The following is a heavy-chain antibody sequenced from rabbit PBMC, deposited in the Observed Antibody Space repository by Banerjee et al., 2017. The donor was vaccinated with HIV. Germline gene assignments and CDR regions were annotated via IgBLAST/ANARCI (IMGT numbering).Heavy chain of an antibody. D-gene: IGHD4-1*01. Sequence: QSLEESGGDLVKPGASLTLTCTASGFSFSSYYYMCWVRQAPGKGLEWIACIYAGSSGTTYYASWATGRFTISKTSSTTVTLQMTSLTAADTATYFCARDLAGVAGWNFYLWGPGTLVTVS. J-gene: IGHJ4*01. CDR1: GFSFSSYYY. CDR2: IYAGSSGTT. V-gene: IGHV1S40*01. CDR3: ARDLAGVAGWNFYL.